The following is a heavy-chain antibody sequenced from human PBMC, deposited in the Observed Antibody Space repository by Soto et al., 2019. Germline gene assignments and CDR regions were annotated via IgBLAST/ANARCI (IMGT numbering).Heavy chain of an antibody. J-gene: IGHJ4*02. D-gene: IGHD3-10*01. Sequence: GGSLRLSCAASGFTFSSYAMHWVRQAPGKGLEWVAVISYDGSNKYYADSVKGRFTISRDNSKNTLYLQMNSLRAEDTAVYYCARDKLSYYTEIDYWGQGTLVTVSS. V-gene: IGHV3-30-3*01. CDR1: GFTFSSYA. CDR2: ISYDGSNK. CDR3: ARDKLSYYTEIDY.